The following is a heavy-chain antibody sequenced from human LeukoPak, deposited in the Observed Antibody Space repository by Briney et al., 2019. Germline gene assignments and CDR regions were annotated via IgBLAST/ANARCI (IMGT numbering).Heavy chain of an antibody. CDR3: TRGGDYEGPNYFDY. CDR2: INLNSGGT. J-gene: IGHJ4*02. D-gene: IGHD3-22*01. CDR1: GYXFIDYY. Sequence: ASVKVSCTASGYXFIDYYIHWVRQAPGHGLEWMGWINLNSGGTHYVQKFQGRVTMTRDTSISTAYMDLSSLRSDDTAVYCCTRGGDYEGPNYFDYWGQGTLVTVSS. V-gene: IGHV1-2*02.